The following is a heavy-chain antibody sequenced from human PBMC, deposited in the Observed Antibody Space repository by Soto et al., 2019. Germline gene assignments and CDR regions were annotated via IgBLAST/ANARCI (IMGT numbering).Heavy chain of an antibody. Sequence: QGQLQESGPGLVKPSETLSLTCTVSGGSIGTYYWSWIRQSPGKGMASIGHIYHSGSTNDNPSLKCRATISVATSKSHCSRRLSSVTVADTAVYYCARDRSRYEWFGTGGQGILVTVSS. CDR2: IYHSGST. CDR1: GGSIGTYY. J-gene: IGHJ5*02. D-gene: IGHD5-12*01. CDR3: ARDRSRYEWFGT. V-gene: IGHV4-59*01.